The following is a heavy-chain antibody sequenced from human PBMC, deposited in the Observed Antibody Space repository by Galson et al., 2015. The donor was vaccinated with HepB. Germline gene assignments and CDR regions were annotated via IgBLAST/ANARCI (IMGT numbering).Heavy chain of an antibody. CDR2: ISSSGSTL. V-gene: IGHV3-11*01. CDR1: GFTFSDYY. Sequence: SLRLSCAASGFTFSDYYMSWIRQAPGKGLEWVSYISSSGSTLYNADSVKGRFTISRDNAKNSLYLQMNSLRAEDTAVYYCARVAPGYCSSTSCYTDAFDIWGQGTMVTVSS. CDR3: ARVAPGYCSSTSCYTDAFDI. J-gene: IGHJ3*02. D-gene: IGHD2-2*01.